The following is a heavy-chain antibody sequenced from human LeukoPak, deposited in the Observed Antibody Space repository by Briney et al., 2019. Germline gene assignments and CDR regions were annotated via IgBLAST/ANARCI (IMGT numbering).Heavy chain of an antibody. V-gene: IGHV4-61*02. CDR3: ARVYSSSCWDY. CDR1: GGSISSGSYY. CDR2: IYTSGST. J-gene: IGHJ4*02. D-gene: IGHD6-13*01. Sequence: SQTLSLTCTVSGGSISSGSYYWSWIRQPAGKGLEWIGRIYTSGSTNYNPSLKSRVTISVDTSKNQFSLKLSSVTAADTAVYYCARVYSSSCWDYWGQGTLVTVSS.